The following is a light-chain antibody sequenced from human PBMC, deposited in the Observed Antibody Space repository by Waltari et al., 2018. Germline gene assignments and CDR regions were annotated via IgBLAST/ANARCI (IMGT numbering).Light chain of an antibody. CDR2: IDS. CDR1: NIGTNN. V-gene: IGLV3-9*01. Sequence: SYELTQPLSVSVALGQTASISCGGNNIGTNNVHWYQQKPGQAPVLVIPIDSNRPSGIPERFAGSNSGNTATLTISGAQAGDEADYFCQVWDSSTDVVFGGGTKLTVL. J-gene: IGLJ2*01. CDR3: QVWDSSTDVV.